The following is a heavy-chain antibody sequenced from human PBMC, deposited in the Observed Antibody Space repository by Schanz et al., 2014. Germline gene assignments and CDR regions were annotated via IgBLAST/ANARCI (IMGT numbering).Heavy chain of an antibody. CDR1: GFTFSDSW. V-gene: IGHV3-74*01. CDR2: TSHDGSFT. Sequence: VQLVESGGTLVKPGGSLRLSCVVSGFTFSDSWMHWVRQAPGKGLVWVSRTSHDGSFTTFADSVKGRFTISRDNAKNALYLQMNSLRAEDTAVYYCVRDTDYHFDYWGQGTLVTVSS. D-gene: IGHD4-17*01. CDR3: VRDTDYHFDY. J-gene: IGHJ4*02.